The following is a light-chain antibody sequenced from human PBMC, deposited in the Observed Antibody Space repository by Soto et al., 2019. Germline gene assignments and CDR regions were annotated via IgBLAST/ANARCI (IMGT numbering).Light chain of an antibody. Sequence: DIQMTQSPSTLSASVGDRVIITCRASQSISNWLAWYQQKPGKAPNLLIYKASNLKSGVPSRFSGSGSGTEFTLTISSLQPDDFATYYCQQYDTYWTFGQGTKV. J-gene: IGKJ1*01. CDR2: KAS. CDR3: QQYDTYWT. CDR1: QSISNW. V-gene: IGKV1-5*03.